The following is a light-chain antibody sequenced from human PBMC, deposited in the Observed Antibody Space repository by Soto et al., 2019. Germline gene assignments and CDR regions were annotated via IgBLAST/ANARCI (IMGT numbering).Light chain of an antibody. CDR2: QVS. J-gene: IGLJ1*01. CDR3: TSYAGSNYV. Sequence: QSALTQPPSASGSPGQSVTISCTGSSSDVGGYNFVSWYQQHPGKAPKLMIYQVSARPSGVPDRFSGSKSGNTVSLTVSGLQAEDEADYYCTSYAGSNYVFGTGTKVTVL. CDR1: SSDVGGYNF. V-gene: IGLV2-8*01.